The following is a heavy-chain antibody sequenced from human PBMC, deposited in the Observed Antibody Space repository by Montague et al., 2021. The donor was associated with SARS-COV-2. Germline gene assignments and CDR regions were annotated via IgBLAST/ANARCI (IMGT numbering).Heavy chain of an antibody. CDR1: GGSISSGSYY. Sequence: TLSLTCTVSGGSISSGSYYWSCIWQPAGKGLEWIGRIYTSGSTNYNPSLKSRVTISVDTSKNHFSLKLSSVTAADTAVYYCARILGTYYDFWSGERAIDAFDIWGQGTMVTVSS. CDR2: IYTSGST. V-gene: IGHV4-61*02. CDR3: ARILGTYYDFWSGERAIDAFDI. D-gene: IGHD3-3*01. J-gene: IGHJ3*02.